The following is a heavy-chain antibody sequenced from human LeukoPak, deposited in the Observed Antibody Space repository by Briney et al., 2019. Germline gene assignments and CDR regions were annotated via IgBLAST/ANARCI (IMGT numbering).Heavy chain of an antibody. V-gene: IGHV4-59*08. CDR1: GGSINTYY. CDR3: ARVWFGERYYYYYYYMDV. CDR2: IYYSGST. Sequence: SETLSLTCTVSGGSINTYYWNWIRQPPGKGLEWIGYIYYSGSTNYNPSLKSRVTISVDTSKNQFSLKLSSVTAADTAVYYCARVWFGERYYYYYYYMDVWGKGTAVTVSS. D-gene: IGHD3-10*01. J-gene: IGHJ6*03.